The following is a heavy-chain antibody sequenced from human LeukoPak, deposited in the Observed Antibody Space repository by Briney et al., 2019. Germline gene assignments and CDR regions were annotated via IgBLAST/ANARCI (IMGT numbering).Heavy chain of an antibody. Sequence: PSETLSLTCTVSGDSVSSGSHYWSWIRQPPGKGLECIGYISNSGSTNYNPSLKSRVTISVDTSKNQLSLNLNSVTAADTAVYYCAXSXYDXWSGSYYYYMDVWGKGTTVTVSS. CDR2: ISNSGST. CDR1: GDSVSSGSHY. V-gene: IGHV4-61*01. J-gene: IGHJ6*03. CDR3: AXSXYDXWSGSYYYYMDV. D-gene: IGHD3-3*01.